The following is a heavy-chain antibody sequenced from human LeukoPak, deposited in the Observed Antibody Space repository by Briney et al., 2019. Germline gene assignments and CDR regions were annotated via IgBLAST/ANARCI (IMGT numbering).Heavy chain of an antibody. D-gene: IGHD1-20*01. CDR2: INHSGSS. CDR3: ARGRGYNWDQIYFVY. CDR1: NGSFSGYF. J-gene: IGHJ4*01. Sequence: SETLSLTCAVPNGSFSGYFWTWLRQPPGEGLECIGDINHSGSSHYNPSLKNRAVMSIDTSKNAFSLRLTSVTAADTAVYYCARGRGYNWDQIYFVYWGHGTLVTVSS. V-gene: IGHV4-34*01.